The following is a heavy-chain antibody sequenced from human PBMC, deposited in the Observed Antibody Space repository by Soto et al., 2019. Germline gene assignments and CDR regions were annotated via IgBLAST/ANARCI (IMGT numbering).Heavy chain of an antibody. CDR2: ISASGGTT. CDR1: GFTFSSYA. Sequence: GSLRLSCAASGFTFSSYAVSWVRQAPGKGLEWVSAISASGGTTYYADSVKGRCTISRDNSKNTLYLQMNSLRAEDTAVYYCAKDKDTAMVAYFFDYWGQGTLVTVSS. CDR3: AKDKDTAMVAYFFDY. D-gene: IGHD5-18*01. J-gene: IGHJ4*02. V-gene: IGHV3-23*01.